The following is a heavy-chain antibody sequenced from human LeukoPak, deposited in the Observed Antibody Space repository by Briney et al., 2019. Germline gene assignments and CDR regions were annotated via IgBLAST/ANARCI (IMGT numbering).Heavy chain of an antibody. J-gene: IGHJ4*02. CDR2: ISSSDNTI. D-gene: IGHD5-18*01. CDR3: ARVHRGYSYGRLDY. Sequence: GSLRLSCAASGFGLSDFRMNWVRQAPGKGLEWVSYISSSDNTIHYADSVKGRFTISRDNAKNSLYLEMNSLGDEDTAVYYCARVHRGYSYGRLDYWGQGTLVTVSS. V-gene: IGHV3-48*02. CDR1: GFGLSDFR.